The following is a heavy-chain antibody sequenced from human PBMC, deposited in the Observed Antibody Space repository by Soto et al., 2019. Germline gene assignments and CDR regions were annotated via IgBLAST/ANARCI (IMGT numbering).Heavy chain of an antibody. J-gene: IGHJ4*02. Sequence: EVQLVESGGGLVKPGGSLRLSCAASGFSFSSYSMNWVRQAPGKGLEWISSITSSSSYIYYADSVKGRFTISRDDAKNALYLQINSLRVEDRAVYYCARDPPPLPSSSGEVDYWGQGTLVTVAS. V-gene: IGHV3-21*01. CDR1: GFSFSSYS. CDR2: ITSSSSYI. CDR3: ARDPPPLPSSSGEVDY. D-gene: IGHD6-6*01.